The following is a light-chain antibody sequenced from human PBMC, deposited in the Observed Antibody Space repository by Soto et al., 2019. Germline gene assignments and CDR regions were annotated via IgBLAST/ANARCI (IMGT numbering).Light chain of an antibody. CDR3: SSYTITSTLVV. V-gene: IGLV2-14*01. CDR1: SSDVGYYNY. Sequence: QSALTQPASVSGSLGQSITISCTGTSSDVGYYNYVFWYQQHPGKAPKLVIYEVSNRPSGVSSRFSGSKSGNTASLTISGLQAEDEADYYCSSYTITSTLVVFGGGTKLTVL. J-gene: IGLJ2*01. CDR2: EVS.